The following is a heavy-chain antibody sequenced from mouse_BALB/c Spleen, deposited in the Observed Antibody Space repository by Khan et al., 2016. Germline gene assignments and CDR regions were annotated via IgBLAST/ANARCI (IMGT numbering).Heavy chain of an antibody. J-gene: IGHJ3*01. CDR1: GFTFNTYA. V-gene: IGHV10-1*02. D-gene: IGHD2-1*01. CDR3: VRQRGNYEAWFAY. Sequence: EVQLVESGGGLVQPKGSLKLSCAASGFTFNTYAMNWVRQAPGKGLEWVVRIRSKSNNYATHYADSVKDRFTISRDDSQSMLYLQMNNLKTEDTDMYYCVRQRGNYEAWFAYWGQGTLVTVSA. CDR2: IRSKSNNYAT.